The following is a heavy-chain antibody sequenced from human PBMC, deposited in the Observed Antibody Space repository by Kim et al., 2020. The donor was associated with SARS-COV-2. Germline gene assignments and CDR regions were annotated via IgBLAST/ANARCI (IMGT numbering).Heavy chain of an antibody. J-gene: IGHJ5*02. CDR1: GGSISSGGYS. CDR2: IYHSGST. Sequence: SETLSLTCAVSGGSISSGGYSWSWIRQPPGKGLEWIGYIYHSGSTYYNPSLKSRVTISVDRSKNQFSLKLSSVTAADTAVYYCAREWVAAAGTVNWFDPWSQGTLVTVSS. D-gene: IGHD6-13*01. V-gene: IGHV4-30-2*01. CDR3: AREWVAAAGTVNWFDP.